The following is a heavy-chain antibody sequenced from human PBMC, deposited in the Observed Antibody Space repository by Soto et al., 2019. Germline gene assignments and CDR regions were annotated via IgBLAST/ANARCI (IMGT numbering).Heavy chain of an antibody. V-gene: IGHV1-3*01. D-gene: IGHD2-15*01. Sequence: GASVKVSCKAPGYTFSSYAMHWVRQAPGQRLEWMGWINAGYGNTKSSQDFQDRVTLTRDTSISSAYLELKDLRSDDTAVYYCARGSGLGYCSPGSCPPFDSWGQGTLVTVSS. CDR2: INAGYGNT. J-gene: IGHJ4*02. CDR1: GYTFSSYA. CDR3: ARGSGLGYCSPGSCPPFDS.